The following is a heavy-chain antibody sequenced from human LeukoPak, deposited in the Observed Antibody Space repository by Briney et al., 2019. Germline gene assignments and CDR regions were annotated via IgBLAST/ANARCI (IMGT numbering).Heavy chain of an antibody. D-gene: IGHD3-22*01. Sequence: SETLSLTCAVYGGSFSGYYSSWIREPPGKGLEWRGEINHSGSTKYNPSLKSRVTISVDTSKNQFSLKLSSVTAADTAVYYCAGGRLFRHSYYYDSSGYFFWGQGTLVTVSS. CDR3: AGGRLFRHSYYYDSSGYFF. CDR1: GGSFSGYY. V-gene: IGHV4-34*01. CDR2: INHSGST. J-gene: IGHJ4*02.